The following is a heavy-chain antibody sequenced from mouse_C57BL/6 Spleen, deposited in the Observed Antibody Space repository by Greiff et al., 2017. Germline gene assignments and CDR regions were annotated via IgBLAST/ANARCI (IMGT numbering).Heavy chain of an antibody. CDR2: IHPNSGST. CDR1: GYTFTSYW. Sequence: QVQLQQPGAELVKPGASVKLSCKASGYTFTSYWMHWVKQRPGQGLEWIGMIHPNSGSTNYNEKFKSKATLTVDKSSSTAYMQLSSLTSEDSAVYYCARRATGIYAMDYWGQGTSVTVSS. CDR3: ARRATGIYAMDY. V-gene: IGHV1-64*01. J-gene: IGHJ4*01. D-gene: IGHD4-1*02.